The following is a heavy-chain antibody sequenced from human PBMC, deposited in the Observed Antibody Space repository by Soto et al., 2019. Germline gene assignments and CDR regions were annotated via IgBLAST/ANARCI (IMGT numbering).Heavy chain of an antibody. CDR1: GFTFSSYA. J-gene: IGHJ6*02. Sequence: GGSLRLSCAASGFTFSSYAMHWVRQAPGKGLEWVAVISYDGSNKYYADSVKGRFTISRDNSKNTLYLQMNSLRAEDTAVYYCARDPYDFWSGYYIWTGMDVWGQGTTVTVSS. CDR2: ISYDGSNK. CDR3: ARDPYDFWSGYYIWTGMDV. V-gene: IGHV3-30-3*01. D-gene: IGHD3-3*01.